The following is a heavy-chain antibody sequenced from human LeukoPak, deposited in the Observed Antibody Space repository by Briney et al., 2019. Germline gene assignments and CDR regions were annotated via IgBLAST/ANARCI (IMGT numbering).Heavy chain of an antibody. D-gene: IGHD6-19*01. J-gene: IGHJ4*02. V-gene: IGHV3-23*01. CDR2: ISGSGGST. CDR3: AKSYTYSSGWYVGY. CDR1: GFTFSSYA. Sequence: GGSLRLSCAASGFTFSSYAMSWVRQAPGKGLEWVSAISGSGGSTYYADSVKGRFTISRDNSKNTLYPQMNSLRAEDTAVYYCAKSYTYSSGWYVGYWGQGTLVTVSS.